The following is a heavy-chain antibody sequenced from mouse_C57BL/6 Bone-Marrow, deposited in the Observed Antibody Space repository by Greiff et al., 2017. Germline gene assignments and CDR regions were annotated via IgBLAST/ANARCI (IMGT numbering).Heavy chain of an antibody. CDR1: GFTFSSYA. J-gene: IGHJ3*01. V-gene: IGHV5-4*01. CDR3: ARDYYGSSYGAY. CDR2: LSDAGSYT. Sequence: EVKLMESGGGLVKPGGSLKLSCAASGFTFSSYAMSWVRQTPETRLEWVATLSDAGSYTYYPETVKGRFTISRDNAKNNLDLQMSQLKSEDTAMYYYARDYYGSSYGAYWGQGTLVTVSA. D-gene: IGHD1-1*01.